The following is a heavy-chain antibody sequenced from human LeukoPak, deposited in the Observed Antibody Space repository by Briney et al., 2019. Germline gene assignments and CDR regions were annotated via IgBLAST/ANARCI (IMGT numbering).Heavy chain of an antibody. CDR2: INHSGST. J-gene: IGHJ5*02. D-gene: IGHD3-9*01. V-gene: IGHV4-34*01. Sequence: SETLSLTCAVYGGSFSGYYWSRSRHPPGKGREWIGEINHSGSTNYNPSLKSRVTISVDTSKNQFFLKLSSVAAADTAVYYCARGGGLRYFDWLPPDWFDPWGQGTLVTVSS. CDR3: ARGGGLRYFDWLPPDWFDP. CDR1: GGSFSGYY.